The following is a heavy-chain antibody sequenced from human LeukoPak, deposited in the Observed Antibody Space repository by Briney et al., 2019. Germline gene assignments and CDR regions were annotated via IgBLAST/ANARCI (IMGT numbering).Heavy chain of an antibody. CDR3: ARDLGIGDFWSGPLDY. CDR2: IGGST. Sequence: GALRLSCAASGFTFSNSGMSWVRQAPGKGLEWVSGIGGSTYYRDSVKGRFTISRDNSKNSLYLQMNSLRAEDTAVYYCARDLGIGDFWSGPLDYWGQGTLVTVSS. CDR1: GFTFSNSG. D-gene: IGHD3-3*01. V-gene: IGHV3-23*01. J-gene: IGHJ4*02.